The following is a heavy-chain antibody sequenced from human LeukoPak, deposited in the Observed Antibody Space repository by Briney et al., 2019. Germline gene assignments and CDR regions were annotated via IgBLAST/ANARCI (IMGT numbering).Heavy chain of an antibody. Sequence: GGSLRLSCAASGFTFNNYWMSWVRQAPGKGLEWVANIKQDGSEIYYVDSVKGRFTISRDNAKNSLYLQMNSLRDEDTALYYCARRYFDLWGRGTLVTVSS. CDR2: IKQDGSEI. V-gene: IGHV3-7*01. J-gene: IGHJ2*01. CDR1: GFTFNNYW. CDR3: ARRYFDL.